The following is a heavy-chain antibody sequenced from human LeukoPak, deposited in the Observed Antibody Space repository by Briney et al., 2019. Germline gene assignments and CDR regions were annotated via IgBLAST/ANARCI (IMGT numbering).Heavy chain of an antibody. Sequence: ASVKVSCKASGYTFTSYGISWVRQAPGQGLEWMGWISAYNGKTNYAQKLQGRVTMTTDASTTTAYMELRSLRSDDTAVYYCARDQFSTMVRGAEGYWGQGTLVTVSS. CDR3: ARDQFSTMVRGAEGY. J-gene: IGHJ4*02. D-gene: IGHD3-10*01. CDR1: GYTFTSYG. CDR2: ISAYNGKT. V-gene: IGHV1-18*01.